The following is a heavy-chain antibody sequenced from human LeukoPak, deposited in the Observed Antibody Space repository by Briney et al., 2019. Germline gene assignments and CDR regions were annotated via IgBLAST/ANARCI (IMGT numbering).Heavy chain of an antibody. J-gene: IGHJ4*02. V-gene: IGHV4-59*08. Sequence: ASETLPLTCTVSGGSISSYYWSWIRQPPGKGLEWIGYIYYSGSTNYNPSLKSRVTISVDTSKNQFSLKLSSVTAADTAVYYCARAPLWFGEGYFDYWGQGTLVTVSS. CDR2: IYYSGST. D-gene: IGHD3-10*01. CDR1: GGSISSYY. CDR3: ARAPLWFGEGYFDY.